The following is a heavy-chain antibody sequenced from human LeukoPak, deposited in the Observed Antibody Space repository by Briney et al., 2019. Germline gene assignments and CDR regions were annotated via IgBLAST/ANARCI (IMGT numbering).Heavy chain of an antibody. J-gene: IGHJ6*03. CDR2: IYRSGST. CDR1: GGSISSGSYY. Sequence: PSQTLSLTCTVSGGSISSGSYYWSWIRQPAGKRLEWIGHIYRSGSTNYNPSLKSRVTISVDTSKNQFSLKLSSVTAADTAVYYCARRGVTTFYYYYYYMDVWGKGTTVTISS. D-gene: IGHD3-10*01. V-gene: IGHV4-61*09. CDR3: ARRGVTTFYYYYYYMDV.